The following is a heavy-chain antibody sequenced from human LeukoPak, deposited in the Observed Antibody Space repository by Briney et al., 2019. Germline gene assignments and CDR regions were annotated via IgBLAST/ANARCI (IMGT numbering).Heavy chain of an antibody. Sequence: SETLSLTCTVSGDFISSSTYFWGWIRQPPGKGLEWIGSINYRGNTYDNPSLKRRVTTSVDTSKNQFSLKLTSLTAADTAVYYCARGVVPAAIWQNWFDPWGQGTLVTVSS. CDR3: ARGVVPAAIWQNWFDP. CDR2: INYRGNT. J-gene: IGHJ5*02. D-gene: IGHD2-2*01. CDR1: GDFISSSTYF. V-gene: IGHV4-39*07.